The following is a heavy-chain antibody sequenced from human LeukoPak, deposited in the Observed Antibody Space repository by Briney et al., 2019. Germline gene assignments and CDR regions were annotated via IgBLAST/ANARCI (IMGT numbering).Heavy chain of an antibody. CDR2: ISGSGGST. J-gene: IGHJ4*02. D-gene: IGHD1-1*01. CDR3: ANEVRPNDY. CDR1: GFTFSSYA. Sequence: PGGSLRLSCAASGFTFSSYAMSWVRQAPGKGLEWVSAISGSGGSTYYADSAEGRFTISRDNSKNTLYLQMNGLRVEDTALYYCANEVRPNDYWGQGTLVTVSS. V-gene: IGHV3-23*01.